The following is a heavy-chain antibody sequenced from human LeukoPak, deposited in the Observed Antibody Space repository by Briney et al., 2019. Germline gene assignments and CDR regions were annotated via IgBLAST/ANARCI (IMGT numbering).Heavy chain of an antibody. V-gene: IGHV3-49*03. J-gene: IGHJ6*03. CDR3: TRTLTYNCTNGVCYGTWANYYCYYMDV. CDR2: IRSKAYGGTT. CDR1: GFTFGDYA. D-gene: IGHD2-8*01. Sequence: PGGSLRLSCTASGFTFGDYAMSWFRQAPGKGLEWVGFIRSKAYGGTTEYAASVKGRFTISRDDSKSIAYLQMNSLKTEDTAVYYCTRTLTYNCTNGVCYGTWANYYCYYMDVWGKGTTVTVSS.